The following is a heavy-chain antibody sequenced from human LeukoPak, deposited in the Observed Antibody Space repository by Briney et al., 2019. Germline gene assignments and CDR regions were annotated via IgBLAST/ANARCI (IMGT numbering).Heavy chain of an antibody. CDR3: ARSRDGYNNFDY. CDR1: GFTFSSYS. V-gene: IGHV3-21*01. Sequence: GGSLGLSCAASGFTFSSYSMNWVRQAPGKGLEWVSSISSSSSYIYYAASVKGRFTISRDNAKNSLYLQMNSLRAEDTAVYYCARSRDGYNNFDYWGQGTLVTVSS. CDR2: ISSSSSYI. D-gene: IGHD5-24*01. J-gene: IGHJ4*02.